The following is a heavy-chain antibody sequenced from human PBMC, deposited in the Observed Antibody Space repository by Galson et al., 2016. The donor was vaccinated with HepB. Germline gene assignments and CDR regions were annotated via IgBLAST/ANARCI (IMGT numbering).Heavy chain of an antibody. CDR3: ARGGRGLGELTFGVRYFDY. Sequence: SVKVSCKASGGTLSSYGIAWVRQAPGQGLEWIGDIMPIVGTANYAQNFLGRVAITADESATTAHMELSSLRSEDTAIYCCARGGRGLGELTFGVRYFDYWGQGTLVTVSS. CDR2: IMPIVGTA. CDR1: GGTLSSYG. D-gene: IGHD3-16*01. J-gene: IGHJ4*02. V-gene: IGHV1-69*13.